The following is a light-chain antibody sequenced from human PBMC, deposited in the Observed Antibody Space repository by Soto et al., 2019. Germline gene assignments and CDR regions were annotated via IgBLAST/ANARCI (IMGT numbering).Light chain of an antibody. CDR1: QSVAGN. CDR3: QQYNKWPLT. Sequence: EIVMTQSPATLSVSPGERATISCRASQSVAGNLAWYQQNPGQAPRLLIYGASTRATGIPTRFSGGGSGTEFTLPISSLQSEDFAIYYCQQYNKWPLTFGGGTKVEIK. V-gene: IGKV3-15*01. J-gene: IGKJ4*01. CDR2: GAS.